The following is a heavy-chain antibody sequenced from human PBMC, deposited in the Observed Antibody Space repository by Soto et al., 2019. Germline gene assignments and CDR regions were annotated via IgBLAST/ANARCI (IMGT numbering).Heavy chain of an antibody. V-gene: IGHV5-51*01. CDR3: ARPTPFGSGYGFFDY. CDR1: GYTSTKYW. J-gene: IGHJ4*02. CDR2: IYPGDSDT. Sequence: EVQLVQSRTEVKKPGESLKISCKGSGYTSTKYWIGWVRQMPGKGLEFMGIIYPGDSDTRYSHSLHGQVTISADNSTNTAYLEWSSLKASDTAIYYCARPTPFGSGYGFFDYWGQGTLVTVSS. D-gene: IGHD4-17*01.